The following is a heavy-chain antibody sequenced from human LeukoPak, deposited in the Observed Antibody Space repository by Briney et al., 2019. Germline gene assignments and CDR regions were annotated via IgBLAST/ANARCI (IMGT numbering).Heavy chain of an antibody. D-gene: IGHD3-22*01. CDR3: AREMSDSSGYLDAFDI. Sequence: ASVKVSCKASGYTFTGYYMHWVRQAPGQGLEWMGWINPNSGGTNYAQKFQGRVTMTRDTSISTAYMELSRLRSDDTAVYYCAREMSDSSGYLDAFDIWGQGTMVTVSS. CDR2: INPNSGGT. V-gene: IGHV1-2*02. CDR1: GYTFTGYY. J-gene: IGHJ3*02.